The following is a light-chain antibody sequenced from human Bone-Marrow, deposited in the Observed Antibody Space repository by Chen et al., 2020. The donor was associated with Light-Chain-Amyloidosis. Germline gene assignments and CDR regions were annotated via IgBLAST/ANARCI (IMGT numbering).Light chain of an antibody. Sequence: NFMLTQPHSVSESPGKTVIISCTRSSGSIATNYVQWYQQRPGSSPTTVIYEDDHSPSGVPARFSGSIDRSSNSASLTISGLKTEDEADYYCQSYQGSSQGVFGGGTKLTVL. CDR3: QSYQGSSQGV. CDR1: SGSIATNY. V-gene: IGLV6-57*01. J-gene: IGLJ3*02. CDR2: EDD.